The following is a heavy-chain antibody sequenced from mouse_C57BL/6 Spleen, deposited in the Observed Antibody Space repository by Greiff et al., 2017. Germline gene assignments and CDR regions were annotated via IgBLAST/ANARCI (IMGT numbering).Heavy chain of an antibody. D-gene: IGHD1-1*01. CDR1: GFTFSDYY. CDR3: ARGLRYLWYFDV. CDR2: INYDGSST. V-gene: IGHV5-16*01. J-gene: IGHJ1*03. Sequence: EVMLVESEGGLVQPGSSMKLSCTASGFTFSDYYMAWVRQVPEKGLEWVANINYDGSSTYYLDSLKSRFIISRDNAKNILYLQMSSLKSEDTATYYCARGLRYLWYFDVWGTGTTVTVSS.